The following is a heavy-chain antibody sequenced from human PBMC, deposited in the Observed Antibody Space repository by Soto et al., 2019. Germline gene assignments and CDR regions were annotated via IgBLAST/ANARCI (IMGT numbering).Heavy chain of an antibody. Sequence: PSETLSLTFTVSGVSINNNNWWSWVRQPPGKGLEWIGEIHHSGGTNYNPSLKSRVTISLHKSENLFSLNLSSVTAADTAVYSCARTLGLSGHFDYWGLGTLVTVSS. CDR2: IHHSGGT. J-gene: IGHJ4*02. D-gene: IGHD1-7*01. CDR3: ARTLGLSGHFDY. CDR1: GVSINNNNW. V-gene: IGHV4-4*02.